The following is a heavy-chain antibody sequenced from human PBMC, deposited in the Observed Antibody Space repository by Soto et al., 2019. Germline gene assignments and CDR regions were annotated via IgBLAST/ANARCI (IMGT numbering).Heavy chain of an antibody. CDR3: ARGLRGPSPFDP. Sequence: EVQLVESGGGLIQPGGSLRLSCAASGFPVSSNYMSWVRQAPGKGLEWVSIMYSGGSTYYSDSVKGRFTISRDNSKNTLYLQMNSLRVEDTAVYYCARGLRGPSPFDPWGQGTLVTVS. V-gene: IGHV3-53*01. CDR1: GFPVSSNY. CDR2: MYSGGST. J-gene: IGHJ5*02. D-gene: IGHD4-17*01.